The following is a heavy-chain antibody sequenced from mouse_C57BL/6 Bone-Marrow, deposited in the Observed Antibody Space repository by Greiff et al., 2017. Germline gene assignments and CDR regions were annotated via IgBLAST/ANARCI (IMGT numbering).Heavy chain of an antibody. J-gene: IGHJ1*03. CDR2: IDPNSGGT. D-gene: IGHD1-1*01. V-gene: IGHV1-72*01. Sequence: QVQLQQPGAELVKPGASVKLSCKASGYTFTSYWMHWVKQRPGRDLEWIGRIDPNSGGTKYNEKFKSKATLPVDKPSSTAYMQLSSLTAEDSAVYYCAVLRYWCCDVWGRGTRGTVTA. CDR1: GYTFTSYW. CDR3: AVLRYWCCDV.